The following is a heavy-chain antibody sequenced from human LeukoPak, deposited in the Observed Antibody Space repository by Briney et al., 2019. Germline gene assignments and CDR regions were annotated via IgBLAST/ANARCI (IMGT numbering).Heavy chain of an antibody. J-gene: IGHJ4*02. CDR3: ARDFDAPQL. V-gene: IGHV3-21*01. D-gene: IGHD1-1*01. Sequence: GGSLRLSCAASGLTFSNYTMNWVRQAPGKGLEWVSSISSRSSYIYYADSVKGRFTISRDNAKNSLYLQMNSLRAEDTAVYYCARDFDAPQLWGLGTLVAVSA. CDR2: ISSRSSYI. CDR1: GLTFSNYT.